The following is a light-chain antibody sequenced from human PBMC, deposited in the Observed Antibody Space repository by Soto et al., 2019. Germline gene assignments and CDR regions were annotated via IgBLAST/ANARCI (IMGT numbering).Light chain of an antibody. CDR3: QSYDSSNPGV. V-gene: IGLV6-57*04. J-gene: IGLJ2*01. CDR2: EDN. Sequence: NFMLTQPHSVSESPGKTVTISCTRSSGSIASNYVQWYQQRPGSAPTTVIYEDNQRPSGVPDRFSGSIDSSSNSASLTISGLKTEDEADYYYQSYDSSNPGVFGGGTKLTVL. CDR1: SGSIASNY.